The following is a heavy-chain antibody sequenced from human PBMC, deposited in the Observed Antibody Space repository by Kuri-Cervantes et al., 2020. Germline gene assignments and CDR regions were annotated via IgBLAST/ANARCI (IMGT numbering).Heavy chain of an antibody. CDR3: ARGRDY. J-gene: IGHJ4*02. V-gene: IGHV3-23*01. Sequence: GGSLRLSCAASGFTFSSYAMSWVRQAPGKGLEWVSVISGSGGTTYYADSVKGRFTISRDNAQNSLYLQMNSLRAEDTAVYYCARGRDYWGQGTLVTVSS. CDR2: ISGSGGTT. CDR1: GFTFSSYA.